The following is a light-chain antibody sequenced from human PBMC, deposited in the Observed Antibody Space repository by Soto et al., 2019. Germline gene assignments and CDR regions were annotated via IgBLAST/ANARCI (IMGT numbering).Light chain of an antibody. CDR3: LQDYDYPRT. V-gene: IGKV1-6*01. CDR2: AAS. CDR1: QGIRDE. J-gene: IGKJ1*01. Sequence: AIQMTQSPSSLSASVGDRVTITCRASQGIRDELGWYQQKAGKAPNLLISAASRLQSGVPSRFSGRRSGTDFTLTSRSLQPEDFATYYCLQDYDYPRTVGQGTKLDIK.